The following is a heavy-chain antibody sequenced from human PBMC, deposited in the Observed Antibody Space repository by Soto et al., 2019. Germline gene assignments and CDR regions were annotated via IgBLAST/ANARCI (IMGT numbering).Heavy chain of an antibody. D-gene: IGHD2-21*01. V-gene: IGHV1-2*02. J-gene: IGHJ4*02. CDR1: GYTFGHHY. CDR3: ARFNVVRMVSAGLDF. CDR2: LNPNGGAT. Sequence: ASVKVSCKTSGYTFGHHYIHWVRQAPGQGLEWLGWLNPNGGATNYAPKFQGRVTMTHDASISTVHMELSSLTPDDTAVYYCARFNVVRMVSAGLDFWGLGTLVTVS.